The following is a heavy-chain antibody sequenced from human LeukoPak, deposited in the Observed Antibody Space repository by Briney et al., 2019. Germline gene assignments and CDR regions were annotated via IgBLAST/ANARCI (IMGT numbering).Heavy chain of an antibody. V-gene: IGHV3-48*04. CDR1: GFTFSSYT. CDR3: ARVGSSSKYYYYMDV. J-gene: IGHJ6*03. CDR2: ITSSGSTV. Sequence: GGSLRLSCAASGFTFSSYTMNWVRQAPGKCLEWVSYITSSGSTVYYADSVKGRFTISRDNAKNSLYLQMQSPTAEDTAVYFCARVGSSSKYYYYMDVWGKGTTVTVSS. D-gene: IGHD3-10*01.